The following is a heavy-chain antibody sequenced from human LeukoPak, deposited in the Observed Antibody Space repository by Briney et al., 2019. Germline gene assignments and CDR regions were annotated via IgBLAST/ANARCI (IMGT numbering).Heavy chain of an antibody. J-gene: IGHJ3*02. V-gene: IGHV4-34*01. CDR3: ARGRTTGEAFDI. CDR2: IYYSGST. D-gene: IGHD4-17*01. Sequence: PSETLSLTCAVYGGSFSSYYWSWIRQSPGKGLEWIGSIYYSGSTYYNPSLKSQVTISVDTSKNQFSLKLSSVTAADTAVYYCARGRTTGEAFDIWGQGTMVTVSS. CDR1: GGSFSSYY.